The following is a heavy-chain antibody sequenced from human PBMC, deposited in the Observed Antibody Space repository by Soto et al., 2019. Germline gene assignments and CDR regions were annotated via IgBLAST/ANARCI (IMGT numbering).Heavy chain of an antibody. CDR2: MNPNSGNT. CDR3: ARERTGPNYFDY. Sequence: ASVKVSCQASVYTFTSYDINWVRQATGQGLEWMGWMNPNSGNTAYAQKFQGRVTMTRNSSISTAYMELSSLRSEDMAVYYCARERTGPNYFDYWGQGTLVTVSS. V-gene: IGHV1-8*01. J-gene: IGHJ4*02. CDR1: VYTFTSYD. D-gene: IGHD1-7*01.